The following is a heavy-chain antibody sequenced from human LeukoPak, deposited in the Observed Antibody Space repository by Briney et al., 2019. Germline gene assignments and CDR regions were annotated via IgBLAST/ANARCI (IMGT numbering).Heavy chain of an antibody. CDR3: ARDGAGFDGSGSYFDY. D-gene: IGHD3-10*01. CDR2: IYYSGIT. Sequence: SETLSLTCAVYGDSFSGYYWRWLRQPPGKGLEWVGFIYYSGITYYNPSRKSRLTISEDTSKNQFFLKRSSGHAADTAEDYLARDGAGFDGSGSYFDYWGQGSLVTVSS. V-gene: IGHV4-31*11. J-gene: IGHJ4*02. CDR1: GDSFSGYY.